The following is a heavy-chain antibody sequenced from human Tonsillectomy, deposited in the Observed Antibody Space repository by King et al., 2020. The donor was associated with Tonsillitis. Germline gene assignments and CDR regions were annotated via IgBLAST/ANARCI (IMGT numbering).Heavy chain of an antibody. Sequence: VQLVESGGGVVQPGRSLRLSCAASGFTFSSYGMHWVRQAPGKGLEWVAVIWYDGSNKYYADSVKSRFTISRDNSKNTLYLQMNSLRAEDTAVYYCARGHTIFGVVTSHYFDYWGQGTLVTVSS. CDR3: ARGHTIFGVVTSHYFDY. J-gene: IGHJ4*02. V-gene: IGHV3-33*01. CDR1: GFTFSSYG. CDR2: IWYDGSNK. D-gene: IGHD3-3*01.